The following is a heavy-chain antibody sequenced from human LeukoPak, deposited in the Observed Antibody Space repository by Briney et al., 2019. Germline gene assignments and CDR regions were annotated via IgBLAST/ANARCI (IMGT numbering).Heavy chain of an antibody. CDR1: GFIFSSYW. Sequence: GGSLRLSCATSGFIFSSYWMCWVRQAPGKGLEWVANIKSDGSEEYYGDSVKGRFTIFRDNAKNSLYLQMNSLRVEDTAVYYCARGDLWLGHWGQGSLVTVSS. CDR3: ARGDLWLGH. D-gene: IGHD3-10*01. CDR2: IKSDGSEE. V-gene: IGHV3-7*01. J-gene: IGHJ4*02.